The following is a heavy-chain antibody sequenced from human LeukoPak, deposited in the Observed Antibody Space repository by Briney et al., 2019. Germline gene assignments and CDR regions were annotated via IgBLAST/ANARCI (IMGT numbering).Heavy chain of an antibody. CDR2: IYTSGST. V-gene: IGHV4-4*07. D-gene: IGHD1-7*01. Sequence: SETLSLTCTVSGGSISSYYWSWIRQPAGKGLEWIGRIYTSGSTNYNPSLKSRVTMSVDTSKNQSSLKLSSVTAADTAVYYCARELELLNWFDPWGQGTLVTVSS. CDR1: GGSISSYY. J-gene: IGHJ5*02. CDR3: ARELELLNWFDP.